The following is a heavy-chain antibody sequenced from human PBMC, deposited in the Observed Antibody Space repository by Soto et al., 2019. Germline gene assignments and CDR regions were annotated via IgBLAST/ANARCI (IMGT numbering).Heavy chain of an antibody. CDR3: ARDTGMEYSSSSGYYYGMDV. V-gene: IGHV5-51*01. J-gene: IGHJ6*02. D-gene: IGHD6-6*01. Sequence: GESLKISCKGSGYSFTSYWIGWVRQMPGKGLEWMGIIYPGDSDTRYSPSFQGQVTISADKSISTAYLQWSSLKASDTAMYYCARDTGMEYSSSSGYYYGMDVWGQGTTVTVSS. CDR1: GYSFTSYW. CDR2: IYPGDSDT.